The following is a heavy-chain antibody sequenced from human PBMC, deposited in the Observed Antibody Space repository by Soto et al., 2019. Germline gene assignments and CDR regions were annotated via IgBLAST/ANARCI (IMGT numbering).Heavy chain of an antibody. CDR3: ARDHGGGNLYGDSGY. V-gene: IGHV3-30*03. CDR1: GIIISKYG. Sequence: QVQLVESGGDVVQPGRSLRLSCADSGIIISKYGMHWVRQAPGKGLEWVAFISTDGSEKEYGDSVKGRFTISRDNSKNTLFLQMNSPRPEDTAVYYCARDHGGGNLYGDSGYWGQGTLVTVSS. D-gene: IGHD4-17*01. CDR2: ISTDGSEK. J-gene: IGHJ4*02.